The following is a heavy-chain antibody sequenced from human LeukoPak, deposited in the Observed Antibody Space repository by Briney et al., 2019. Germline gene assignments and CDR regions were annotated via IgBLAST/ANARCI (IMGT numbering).Heavy chain of an antibody. D-gene: IGHD6-19*01. Sequence: KPSETLSLTCTVSGGSISSSSYYWGWIRQPPGKGLEWIGSIYYSGSTYYNPSLKSRVTISVDTSKNQFSLKLSSVTAADTAVYYCARLDLVAGNDYRGQGTLVTVSS. CDR1: GGSISSSSYY. V-gene: IGHV4-39*01. CDR3: ARLDLVAGNDY. J-gene: IGHJ4*02. CDR2: IYYSGST.